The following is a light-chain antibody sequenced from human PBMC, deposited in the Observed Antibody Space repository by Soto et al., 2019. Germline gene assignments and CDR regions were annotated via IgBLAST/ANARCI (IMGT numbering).Light chain of an antibody. V-gene: IGLV2-14*01. J-gene: IGLJ1*01. Sequence: QSALTQPASVSGSPGQSITISCTGTSSDVGGYNYFSWYQQHPGKAPQLMIYDVSNRPSGVSNRFSGSKSGNTASLTISGLQAEDEADYYCSSYTSRSTYVFGTGTKLTVL. CDR3: SSYTSRSTYV. CDR2: DVS. CDR1: SSDVGGYNY.